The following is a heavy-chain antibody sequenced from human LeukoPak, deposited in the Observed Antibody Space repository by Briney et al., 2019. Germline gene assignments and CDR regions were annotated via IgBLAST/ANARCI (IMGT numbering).Heavy chain of an antibody. V-gene: IGHV1-46*01. D-gene: IGHD7-27*01. Sequence: GASVKVSCKAFGYTFTSYYMHWVRQAPGQGLEWMGVINPSGGSTTYAQKFQGRVTMTRDTSTSTVYMEMSRLRSDDTAVYYCARDPEANWAFFDYWGQGTLVTVSS. CDR2: INPSGGST. CDR3: ARDPEANWAFFDY. J-gene: IGHJ4*02. CDR1: GYTFTSYY.